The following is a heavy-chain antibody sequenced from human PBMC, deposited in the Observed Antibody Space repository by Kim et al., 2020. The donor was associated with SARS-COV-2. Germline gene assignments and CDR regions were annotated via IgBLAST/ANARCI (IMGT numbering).Heavy chain of an antibody. Sequence: GGSLRLSCAASGFTFSSYGMHWVRQAPGKGLEWVAVISYDGSNKYYADSVKGRFTISRDNSKNTLYLQMNSLRAEDTAVYYCASAGYSGYGMTGGMDVWGQGTTVTVSS. J-gene: IGHJ6*02. CDR3: ASAGYSGYGMTGGMDV. CDR2: ISYDGSNK. V-gene: IGHV3-30*03. D-gene: IGHD5-12*01. CDR1: GFTFSSYG.